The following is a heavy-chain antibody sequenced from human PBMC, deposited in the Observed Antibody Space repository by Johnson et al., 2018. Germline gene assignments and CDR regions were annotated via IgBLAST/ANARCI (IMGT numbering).Heavy chain of an antibody. D-gene: IGHD1-26*01. J-gene: IGHJ3*02. CDR2: ISSSSSYI. Sequence: VQLVQSGGGLVKPGGSLRLSCAASGFTFSSYSMNWVRQAPGKGLEWVSSISSSSSYIYYADPVKGRFTISRDNAKNSLYLQMNSLRAEDTAVYYCAREGGSYTVDAFDIGGQGTMVTVSS. V-gene: IGHV3-21*01. CDR1: GFTFSSYS. CDR3: AREGGSYTVDAFDI.